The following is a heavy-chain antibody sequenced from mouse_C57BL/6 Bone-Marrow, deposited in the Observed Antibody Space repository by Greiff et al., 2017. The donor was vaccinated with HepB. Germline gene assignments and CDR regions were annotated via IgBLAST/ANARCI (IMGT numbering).Heavy chain of an antibody. CDR3: ARSAGHYYGSSPFAY. V-gene: IGHV1-64*01. J-gene: IGHJ3*01. Sequence: VQLQQPGAELVKPGASVKLSCKASGYTFTSYWMHWVKQRPGQGLEWIGMIHPNSGSTNYNEKFKSKATLTVDKSSSTAYMQLSSLTSEDSAVYYCARSAGHYYGSSPFAYWGQGTLVTVSA. CDR1: GYTFTSYW. CDR2: IHPNSGST. D-gene: IGHD1-1*01.